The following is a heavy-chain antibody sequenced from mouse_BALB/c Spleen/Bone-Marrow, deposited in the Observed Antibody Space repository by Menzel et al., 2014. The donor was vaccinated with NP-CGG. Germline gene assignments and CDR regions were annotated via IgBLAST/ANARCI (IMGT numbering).Heavy chain of an antibody. Sequence: EVKLMESGGGLVQPGGSRKLSCAASGFTFSSFGMHWVRQAPERGLEWVAYISSGSSTIFYADTVKGRVTISRDNPKNTLFLQMTSIRSEDTAMYYCTRGGNWEDFDYWGQGTTLTVSS. CDR2: ISSGSSTI. J-gene: IGHJ2*01. CDR1: GFTFSSFG. CDR3: TRGGNWEDFDY. V-gene: IGHV5-17*02. D-gene: IGHD4-1*01.